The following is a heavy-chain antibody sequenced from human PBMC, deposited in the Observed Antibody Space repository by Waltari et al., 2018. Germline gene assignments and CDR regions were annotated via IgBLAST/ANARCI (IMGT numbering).Heavy chain of an antibody. V-gene: IGHV4-38-2*01. CDR2: KYHSGST. J-gene: IGHJ4*02. Sequence: QVQLQESGPGLVKPSETLSLTCAVSGYSISSGYYWGWIRQPPGKGLEWIGSKYHSGSTYYNPALKGRGTISVDTSKNQFSLKVSSVTAADTAVYYCASQPLVFRDVDHWGQGTLVTVSS. D-gene: IGHD6-13*01. CDR1: GYSISSGYY. CDR3: ASQPLVFRDVDH.